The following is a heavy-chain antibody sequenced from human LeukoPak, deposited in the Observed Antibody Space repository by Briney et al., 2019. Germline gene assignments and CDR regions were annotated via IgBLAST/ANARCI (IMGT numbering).Heavy chain of an antibody. CDR2: INPSGGST. V-gene: IGHV1-46*01. Sequence: ASVKVSCKASGYTFTSYYMHWVRQAPGQGIEWMGIINPSGGSTSYAQKFQGRVTMTRDTSTSTVYMELGSLRSEDTAVYYCARGPVTTWVDYWGQGTLVTVSS. D-gene: IGHD4-17*01. J-gene: IGHJ4*02. CDR1: GYTFTSYY. CDR3: ARGPVTTWVDY.